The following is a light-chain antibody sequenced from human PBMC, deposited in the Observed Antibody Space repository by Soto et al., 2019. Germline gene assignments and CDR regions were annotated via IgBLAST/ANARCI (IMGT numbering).Light chain of an antibody. Sequence: QSALTQPRSVSGSPGQSVTISCTGTSSDVGRYDYVSWYQQHPGKAPKLIVYDVTERPSGVPDRFSGSKSGNTASLTISGLQAEAAADYSCCSFACSYSDVFGTGTKVTVL. CDR1: SSDVGRYDY. J-gene: IGLJ1*01. V-gene: IGLV2-11*01. CDR2: DVT. CDR3: CSFACSYSDV.